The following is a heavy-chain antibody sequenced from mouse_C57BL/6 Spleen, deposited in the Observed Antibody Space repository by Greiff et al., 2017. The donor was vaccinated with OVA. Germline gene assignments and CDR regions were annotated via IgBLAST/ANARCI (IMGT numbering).Heavy chain of an antibody. CDR1: GYSITSDY. V-gene: IGHV3-8*01. J-gene: IGHJ1*03. CDR2: ISYSGST. Sequence: EVKLMESGPGLAKPSQTLSLTCSVTGYSITSDYWNWIRKFPGNKLEYMGYISYSGSTYYNPSLKSRISITRDTSKNQYYLQLNSVTTEDTATDYCARYDDYDAYWYCDVWGTGTTVTVSS. CDR3: ARYDDYDAYWYCDV. D-gene: IGHD2-4*01.